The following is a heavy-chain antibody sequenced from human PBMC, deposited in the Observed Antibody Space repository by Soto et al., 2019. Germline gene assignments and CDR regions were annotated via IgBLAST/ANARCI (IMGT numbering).Heavy chain of an antibody. CDR3: ATGYSYGVP. CDR1: GYSFTIYW. V-gene: IGHV5-10-1*01. D-gene: IGHD5-18*01. Sequence: GESLKISCNGSGYSFTIYWISWVRQMPGKGLEWMGRIDPSDSYTNYSPSFQGHVTISADKSISTAYLQWSSLRASDTAMYYCATGYSYGVPWGQGTLVTVSS. J-gene: IGHJ5*02. CDR2: IDPSDSYT.